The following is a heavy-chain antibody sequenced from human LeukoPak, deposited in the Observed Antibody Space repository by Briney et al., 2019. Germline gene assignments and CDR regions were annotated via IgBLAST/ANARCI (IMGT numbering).Heavy chain of an antibody. CDR3: STDFSGGYFGS. CDR2: IKSKDVGGTT. J-gene: IGHJ4*02. D-gene: IGHD1-26*01. V-gene: IGHV3-15*01. Sequence: GGSLRLSCSASGFTFSNVWMTWVRQAPGTGLECIGRIKSKDVGGTTDYAAPVKGRFTISRDDSKNTVYLQMNSLETEDTAVYYCSTDFSGGYFGSWGQGTLVTVSS. CDR1: GFTFSNVW.